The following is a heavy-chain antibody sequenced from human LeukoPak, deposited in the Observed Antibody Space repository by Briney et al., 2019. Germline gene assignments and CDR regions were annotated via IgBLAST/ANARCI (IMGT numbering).Heavy chain of an antibody. J-gene: IGHJ4*02. Sequence: SVKVSCKASGGTFLNYAISWVRQAPGQGLEWMGGIIPLFGRAEYAQRFQGRVTITADESTSTAYLELSILRSEDTAVYYCASPKEDSDYYFDYWGQGTLVTVSS. CDR3: ASPKEDSDYYFDY. CDR1: GGTFLNYA. CDR2: IIPLFGRA. D-gene: IGHD4-11*01. V-gene: IGHV1-69*01.